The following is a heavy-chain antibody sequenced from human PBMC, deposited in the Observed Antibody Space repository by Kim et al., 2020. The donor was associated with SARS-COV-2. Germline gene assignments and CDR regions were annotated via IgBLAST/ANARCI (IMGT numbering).Heavy chain of an antibody. CDR1: GFTFDDYA. Sequence: GGSLRLSCAASGFTFDDYAMHWVRQAPGKGLEWVSGISWNRGSNGYADSVKGRFTISRDKAKNSLYLQRNRLRAEDTALYYCAHGTSIAMVRGVSSNYYYSYGMDVWGEERTVTVSS. V-gene: IGHV3-9*01. J-gene: IGHJ6*04. CDR2: ISWNRGSN. D-gene: IGHD3-10*01. CDR3: AHGTSIAMVRGVSSNYYYSYGMDV.